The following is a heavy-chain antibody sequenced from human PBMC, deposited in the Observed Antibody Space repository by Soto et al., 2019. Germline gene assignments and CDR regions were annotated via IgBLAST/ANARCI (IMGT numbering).Heavy chain of an antibody. J-gene: IGHJ4*02. Sequence: QVPLVQSGAEVKKPGASLKVSCKASGYTFTSYDMNWVRQATGQGLEWKGWMNPNRGNTGYAQKFQGRVTRTRNPSISTAYMALSSLRSEDTAMYYCAREVGSRIDYWGQGTLVTVSS. CDR2: MNPNRGNT. D-gene: IGHD6-13*01. V-gene: IGHV1-8*01. CDR1: GYTFTSYD. CDR3: AREVGSRIDY.